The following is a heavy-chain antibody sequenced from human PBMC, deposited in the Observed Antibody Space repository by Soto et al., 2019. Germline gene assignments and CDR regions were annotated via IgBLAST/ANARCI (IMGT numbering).Heavy chain of an antibody. D-gene: IGHD3-3*01. CDR3: TRVHYDFWSGYYTGFLGYFDY. CDR2: IRSKAYGGTT. Sequence: PGGALRGSCTAPGYTCGDYAMSWCRQAQGKGLEWVGFIRSKAYGGTTEYAASVKGRFTISRDDSKSIAYLQMNSLKTEDTAVYYCTRVHYDFWSGYYTGFLGYFDYWGQGPLVTVSS. J-gene: IGHJ4*02. V-gene: IGHV3-49*03. CDR1: GYTCGDYA.